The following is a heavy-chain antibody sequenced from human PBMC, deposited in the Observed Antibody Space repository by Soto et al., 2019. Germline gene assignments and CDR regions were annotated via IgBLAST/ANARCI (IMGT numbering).Heavy chain of an antibody. D-gene: IGHD2-21*02. CDR1: GFTFSSYA. V-gene: IGHV3-64D*08. CDR3: VKDRPPYCGGDCTPLDY. Sequence: EVQLVESGGGLVQPGGSLRLSCSASGFTFSSYAMHWVRQAPGKGLEYVSAISSNGGSTYYADSVKGRFTISRDNSKNTLYLQMSSLRAEDTAVYYCVKDRPPYCGGDCTPLDYWGQGTLVTVSS. J-gene: IGHJ4*02. CDR2: ISSNGGST.